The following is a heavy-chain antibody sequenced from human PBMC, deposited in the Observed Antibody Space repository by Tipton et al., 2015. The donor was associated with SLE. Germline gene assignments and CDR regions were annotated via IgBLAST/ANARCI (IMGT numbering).Heavy chain of an antibody. CDR3: TRDRQGAFDI. J-gene: IGHJ3*02. Sequence: SLRLSCAVSGFTLSDAWMTWVRQAPGKGLEWVGRIKDKSEGGTTDYAAPVKGRCTISRDDSKNTLYVQMNSLKNEDTAVYYCTRDRQGAFDIWGQGTMVTVSS. CDR2: IKDKSEGGTT. CDR1: GFTLSDAW. V-gene: IGHV3-15*01.